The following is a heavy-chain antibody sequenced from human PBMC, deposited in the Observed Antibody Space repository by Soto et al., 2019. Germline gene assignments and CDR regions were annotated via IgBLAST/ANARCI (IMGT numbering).Heavy chain of an antibody. CDR2: IKSKTDGGTT. Sequence: GGSLRLSCAASGFTFSNALMSWVRQAPGKGLEWVGLIKSKTDGGTTDYAAPVKGRFTISRDDSKNTLYLQMNSLKAEDTAVYYCARDRAETFYSAIYSVFDYWGQGSLVTSPQ. J-gene: IGHJ4*02. CDR1: GFTFSNAL. V-gene: IGHV3-15*01. CDR3: ARDRAETFYSAIYSVFDY. D-gene: IGHD1-26*01.